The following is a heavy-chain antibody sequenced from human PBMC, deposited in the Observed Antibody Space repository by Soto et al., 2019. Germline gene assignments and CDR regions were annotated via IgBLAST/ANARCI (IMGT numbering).Heavy chain of an antibody. CDR3: AREGNMVRGVIIRYYGMDV. CDR2: ISAYNGNT. CDR1: CYTFTSYG. V-gene: IGHV1-18*04. J-gene: IGHJ6*02. Sequence: SVKVSFKASCYTFTSYGISWVRQAPVQGLEWMGWISAYNGNTNYARKLQGRVTMTTDTSTSTAYMELRSLRSDDTAVYYCAREGNMVRGVIIRYYGMDVWGQGTTVTVYS. D-gene: IGHD3-10*01.